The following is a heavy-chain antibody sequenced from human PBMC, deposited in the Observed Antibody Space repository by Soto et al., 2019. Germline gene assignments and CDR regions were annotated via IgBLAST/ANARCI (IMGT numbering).Heavy chain of an antibody. CDR3: AGDIGYGGSWYAVGY. CDR2: IYHSGST. V-gene: IGHV4-4*02. D-gene: IGHD6-13*01. CDR1: GGSISSSNW. J-gene: IGHJ4*02. Sequence: QVQLQESGPGLVKPSGTLSLTCAVSGGSISSSNWWSWVRQPPGKGLEWIGEIYHSGSTNYNPSLKTRVTKAVDKSKTQFSLKLSSATAADTAVYYCAGDIGYGGSWYAVGYWGQGPLVIVSS.